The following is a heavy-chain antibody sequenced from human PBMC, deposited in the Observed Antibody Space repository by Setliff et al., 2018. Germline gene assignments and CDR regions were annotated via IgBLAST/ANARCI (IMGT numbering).Heavy chain of an antibody. CDR2: IYYSGST. D-gene: IGHD3-3*01. V-gene: IGHV4-59*01. CDR1: GGSISSYY. CDR3: AREGYYNFWSGFMDV. J-gene: IGHJ6*02. Sequence: SETLSLTCTVSGGSISSYYWSWIRQPPGKGLEWIGYIYYSGSTNYNPSLKSRVTISVDTSKNQFSLKLSPVTAADTAVYYCAREGYYNFWSGFMDVWGQGTTVTVSS.